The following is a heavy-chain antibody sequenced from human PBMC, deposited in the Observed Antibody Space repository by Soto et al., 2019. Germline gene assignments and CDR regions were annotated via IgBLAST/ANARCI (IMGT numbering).Heavy chain of an antibody. Sequence: QVQLVQSGAEVKKPGASVKVSCKASGYTFTSYGITWVRQAPGQGLEWMGWINTYNGNTNYAQKLQGRVIMTTDTSTSTAYMELRSLRSDDTAGNYVAEGKKPGAPVAMPAPFYNYYYMDVWAKGTTVTVSS. CDR3: AEGKKPGAPVAMPAPFYNYYYMDV. J-gene: IGHJ6*03. CDR2: INTYNGNT. CDR1: GYTFTSYG. D-gene: IGHD2-2*01. V-gene: IGHV1-18*01.